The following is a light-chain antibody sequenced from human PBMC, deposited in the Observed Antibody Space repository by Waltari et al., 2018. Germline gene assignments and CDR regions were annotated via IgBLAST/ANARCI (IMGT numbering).Light chain of an antibody. Sequence: SYELTQPPSVSVSPGQTASITCSGDKLGDKYACWYQQKPGQSPVLVIYQDSKRPAGIPEGFSGSNSGNTGTLTISGTQAMDEADYYCQAWDSSTVVFGGGTKLTVL. J-gene: IGLJ2*01. CDR3: QAWDSSTVV. V-gene: IGLV3-1*01. CDR2: QDS. CDR1: KLGDKY.